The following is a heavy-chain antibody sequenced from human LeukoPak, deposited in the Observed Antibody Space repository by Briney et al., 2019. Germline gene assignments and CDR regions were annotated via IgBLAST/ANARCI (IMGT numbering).Heavy chain of an antibody. J-gene: IGHJ4*02. CDR2: IYYSGST. D-gene: IGHD6-13*01. Sequence: SETLSLTCTVSGGSISSYYWSWIRQPPGKGLEWIGYIYYSGSTNYNPSLKSRVTISVDTSKNQFSLKLSSVTAADTAVYYCAREGPYSSSWYGPPTHFGYWGQGTLVTVSS. CDR3: AREGPYSSSWYGPPTHFGY. V-gene: IGHV4-59*01. CDR1: GGSISSYY.